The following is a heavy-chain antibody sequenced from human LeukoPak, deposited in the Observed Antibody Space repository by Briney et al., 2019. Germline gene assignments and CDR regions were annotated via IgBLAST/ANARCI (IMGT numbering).Heavy chain of an antibody. CDR2: IYYSGST. CDR3: ARSYYDFWSGYSPPFDY. D-gene: IGHD3-3*01. Sequence: SETLSLTCTVSTGSISRYYWSWIRQHPGKGLEWIGYIYYSGSTYYNPSLKSRVTISVDTSKNQFSLKLSSVTAADTAVYYCARSYYDFWSGYSPPFDYWGQGTLVTVSS. V-gene: IGHV4-59*06. J-gene: IGHJ4*02. CDR1: TGSISRYY.